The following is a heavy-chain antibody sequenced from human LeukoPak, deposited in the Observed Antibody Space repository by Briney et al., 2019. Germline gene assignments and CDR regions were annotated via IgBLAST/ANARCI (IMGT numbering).Heavy chain of an antibody. J-gene: IGHJ6*03. Sequence: GGSLRLSCAASGFTFDDYAMHWVRQAPGKGLEWVSGISWNSGSIGYADSVKGRFTISRDNAKNYLYLQMNSLRAEDTALYYCAKDMVRYCSSTSCYSPMDVWGKGTTVTVSS. CDR2: ISWNSGSI. CDR1: GFTFDDYA. CDR3: AKDMVRYCSSTSCYSPMDV. V-gene: IGHV3-9*01. D-gene: IGHD2-2*02.